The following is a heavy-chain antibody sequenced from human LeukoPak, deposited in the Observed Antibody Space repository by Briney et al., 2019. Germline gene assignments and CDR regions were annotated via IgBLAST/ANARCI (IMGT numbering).Heavy chain of an antibody. V-gene: IGHV3-9*01. CDR2: ISWNAGGI. D-gene: IGHD3-16*01. Sequence: GGSLRLSCAAAGFTFDNYAMHWVRQAPGKGLEWVSRISWNAGGIVYADSVEGRFTISRDNAKNSLYLQMNSLRAEDTALYYCAKGTTFDAFDIWGQGTMVTVSS. CDR3: AKGTTFDAFDI. J-gene: IGHJ3*02. CDR1: GFTFDNYA.